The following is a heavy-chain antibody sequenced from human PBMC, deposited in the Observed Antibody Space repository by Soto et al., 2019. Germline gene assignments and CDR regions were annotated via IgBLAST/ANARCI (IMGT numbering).Heavy chain of an antibody. CDR1: GFTFSNAW. CDR3: TTDPQQRVLRFLEWLSSGWPPQNAFDI. D-gene: IGHD3-3*01. J-gene: IGHJ3*02. CDR2: IKSKTDGGTT. Sequence: GGSLRLSCAASGFTFSNAWMSWVRQAPGKGLEWVGRIKSKTDGGTTDYAAPVKGRFTISRDDSKNTLYLQMNSLKTEDTAVYYCTTDPQQRVLRFLEWLSSGWPPQNAFDIWGQGTMVTVSS. V-gene: IGHV3-15*01.